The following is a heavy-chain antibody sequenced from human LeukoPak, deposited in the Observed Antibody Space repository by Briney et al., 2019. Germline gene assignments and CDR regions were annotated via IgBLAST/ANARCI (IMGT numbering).Heavy chain of an antibody. CDR3: ARSGDGAYYYDSSGYRTLDY. CDR1: GYIFSTYW. CDR2: IYPGDSDT. D-gene: IGHD3-22*01. Sequence: GESLKISCKGSGYIFSTYWIGWVRQMPGKGLEWMGIIYPGDSDTRYSPSFQGQVTISADKSTRTAYLQWSSLKASDTAMYYCARSGDGAYYYDSSGYRTLDYWGQGTLVTVSS. J-gene: IGHJ4*02. V-gene: IGHV5-51*01.